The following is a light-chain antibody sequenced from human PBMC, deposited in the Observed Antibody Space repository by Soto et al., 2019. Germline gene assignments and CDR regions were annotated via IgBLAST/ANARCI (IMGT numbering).Light chain of an antibody. CDR1: SSDVGGYNY. Sequence: QSALTQPAPVSGSPGQSITISCTGTSSDVGGYNYVSWYQQHPGKAPKLMIYEVSNRPSGVSNRFSGSKSGNTASLTISGLQAEDEADYYCSSYTTISTLEVFGGGTQLTVL. CDR2: EVS. J-gene: IGLJ3*02. CDR3: SSYTTISTLEV. V-gene: IGLV2-14*01.